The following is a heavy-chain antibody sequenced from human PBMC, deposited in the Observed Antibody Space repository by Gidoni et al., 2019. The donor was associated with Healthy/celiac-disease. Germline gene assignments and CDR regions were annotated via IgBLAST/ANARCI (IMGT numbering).Heavy chain of an antibody. Sequence: QVQLVEPGGGVVQPGRSLRPSCAASGFPFSNYGMHWVRQAPGKGLEWVAVIWYDGSNKYYADSVKGRFTISRDNSKNTLYLQMNSLRAEDTAVYYCARDSDPYYYGSGSYGYWGQGTLVTVSS. J-gene: IGHJ4*02. CDR3: ARDSDPYYYGSGSYGY. D-gene: IGHD3-10*01. V-gene: IGHV3-33*01. CDR1: GFPFSNYG. CDR2: IWYDGSNK.